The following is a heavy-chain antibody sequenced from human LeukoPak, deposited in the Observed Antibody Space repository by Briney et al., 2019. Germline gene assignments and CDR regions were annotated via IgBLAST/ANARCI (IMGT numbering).Heavy chain of an antibody. CDR1: GFTFSSYN. V-gene: IGHV3-21*01. CDR2: ISSSSSYI. J-gene: IGHJ3*02. D-gene: IGHD4-17*01. CDR3: AKEQYGDPDAFDI. Sequence: GGSLRLSCAASGFTFSSYNMNWVRQAPGKGLEWVSSISSSSSYIYYADSVKGRFTISRDNAKKSLYLQMNSLRVEDTAVYYCAKEQYGDPDAFDIWGQGTMVTVSS.